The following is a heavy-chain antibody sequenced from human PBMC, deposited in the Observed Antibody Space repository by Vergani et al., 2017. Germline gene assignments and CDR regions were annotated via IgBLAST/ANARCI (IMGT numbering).Heavy chain of an antibody. CDR2: IYYNGRT. Sequence: QVRLQESGPGLVRPSETLSLTCTVSGGSLTPYYWSWIRQSPGKGLEWIGNIYYNGRTKYNPSLKSRATISADTSKDQFSLRLTSMTAADTAVYYCARGSGDYYESSGYSHWGQGILVTVSS. V-gene: IGHV4-59*01. D-gene: IGHD3-22*01. J-gene: IGHJ4*02. CDR3: ARGSGDYYESSGYSH. CDR1: GGSLTPYY.